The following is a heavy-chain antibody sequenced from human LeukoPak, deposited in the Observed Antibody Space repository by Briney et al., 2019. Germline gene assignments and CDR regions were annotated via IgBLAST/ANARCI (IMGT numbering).Heavy chain of an antibody. V-gene: IGHV5-51*01. CDR1: GYSFTTYW. J-gene: IGHJ4*02. D-gene: IGHD3-3*01. Sequence: GESLKISCKASGYSFTTYWIGWVRQVPGKGLEWVGIIYPADSTAKYSPSFQGQVTISVDKSISAAYLQWSSLKASDTAMYYCARTNQPRYYDFWSGYKGLDYWGQGTLVTVSS. CDR3: ARTNQPRYYDFWSGYKGLDY. CDR2: IYPADSTA.